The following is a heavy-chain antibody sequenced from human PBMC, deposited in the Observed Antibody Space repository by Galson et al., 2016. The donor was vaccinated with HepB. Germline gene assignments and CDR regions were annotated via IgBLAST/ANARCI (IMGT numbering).Heavy chain of an antibody. D-gene: IGHD6-13*01. J-gene: IGHJ1*01. V-gene: IGHV3-23*01. CDR2: MSDSGGST. CDR3: AVRYSSIWYFQH. CDR1: GFTLSNSA. Sequence: CAASGFTLSNSAMSWVRQAPGKGLEWVSAMSDSGGSTYYADSVKGRFTISIDNSKNTLYLQMNSLGAEDTAIYYCAVRYSSIWYFQHWGRGTLVSVSS.